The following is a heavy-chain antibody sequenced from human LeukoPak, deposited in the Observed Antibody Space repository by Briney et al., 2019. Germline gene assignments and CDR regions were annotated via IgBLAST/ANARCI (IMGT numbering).Heavy chain of an antibody. Sequence: GGSLRLSCAASGFTVSSNYMSWVRQAPGKGLEWVSVIYSGGSTYYADSVKGRFTISRDNSKNTLYLQMNGLRAEDTAVYYCARDYARSYFDYWGQGTLVTVSS. CDR2: IYSGGST. J-gene: IGHJ4*02. D-gene: IGHD4-17*01. V-gene: IGHV3-53*01. CDR3: ARDYARSYFDY. CDR1: GFTVSSNY.